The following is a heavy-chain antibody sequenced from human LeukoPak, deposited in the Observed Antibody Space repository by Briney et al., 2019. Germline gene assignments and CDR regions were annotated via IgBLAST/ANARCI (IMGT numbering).Heavy chain of an antibody. CDR2: IYYSGST. CDR1: GGSISSYY. Sequence: SETLSLTCTVSGGSISSYYWSWIRKPPGKGLEWIGYIYYSGSTNYNPSLKSRVTISVDTSKNQFSLKLSSVTAADTAVYYCARSNYDFWSGYLMDYWGQGTLVTVSS. V-gene: IGHV4-59*01. D-gene: IGHD3-3*01. CDR3: ARSNYDFWSGYLMDY. J-gene: IGHJ4*02.